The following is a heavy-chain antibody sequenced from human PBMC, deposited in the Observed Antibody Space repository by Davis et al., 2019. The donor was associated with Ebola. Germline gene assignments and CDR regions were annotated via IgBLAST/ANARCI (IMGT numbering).Heavy chain of an antibody. J-gene: IGHJ6*03. CDR3: ATLRGLRLYYYYYYMDV. Sequence: ASVKVSCKASGYTFTCYYMHWVRQAPGQGLEWMGIINPSGGSTSYAQKFQGRVTMTEDTSTDTAYMELSSLRSEDTAVYYCATLRGLRLYYYYYYMDVWGKGTTVTVSS. D-gene: IGHD2-15*01. V-gene: IGHV1-46*01. CDR1: GYTFTCYY. CDR2: INPSGGST.